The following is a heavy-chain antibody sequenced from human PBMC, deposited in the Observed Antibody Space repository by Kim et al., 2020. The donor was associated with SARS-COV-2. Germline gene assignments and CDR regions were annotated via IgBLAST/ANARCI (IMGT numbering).Heavy chain of an antibody. CDR3: ARGNEIGYYYYGRNF. Sequence: GGSLRLSCAASGFTFGIYDIHWVRQAPGKGLEWVAVISYDGSNSYYADSVMGRFATSRDNPKYMSDLQMNSLRVEDTAVYYCARGNEIGYYYYGRNFWGQGTTVIVSS. J-gene: IGHJ6*02. CDR2: ISYDGSNS. V-gene: IGHV3-30*09. CDR1: GFTFGIYD. D-gene: IGHD2-21*01.